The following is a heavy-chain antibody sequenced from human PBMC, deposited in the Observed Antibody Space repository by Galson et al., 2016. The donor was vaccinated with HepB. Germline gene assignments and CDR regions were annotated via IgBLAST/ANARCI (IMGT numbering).Heavy chain of an antibody. J-gene: IGHJ5*02. V-gene: IGHV4-39*01. CDR2: YYYSGST. Sequence: SETLSLTCAVSGCSISGTDYYWGWIRQPPGKGLEWIGSYYYSGSTYYKPSLKSRVTISVDMSKNQFSLKVNSVTAADTAVYYCASGRPKYTGRDNWFDPWGQGTLVTVAS. CDR1: GCSISGTDYY. CDR3: ASGRPKYTGRDNWFDP. D-gene: IGHD1-26*01.